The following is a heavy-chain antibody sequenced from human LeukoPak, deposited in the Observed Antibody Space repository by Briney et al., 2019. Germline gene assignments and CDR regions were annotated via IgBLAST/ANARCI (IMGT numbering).Heavy chain of an antibody. V-gene: IGHV5-10-1*01. CDR2: IDPSDSYT. Sequence: GEPLRISCQGSGYSFTSYWISWVRQMPGKGLERTARIDPSDSYTNYSPSFQRHVTISADKSISTAYLQWSSLKASDTAMYYCARFTRIAAAGAYNWFDPWGQGTLVTVSS. D-gene: IGHD6-13*01. J-gene: IGHJ5*02. CDR3: ARFTRIAAAGAYNWFDP. CDR1: GYSFTSYW.